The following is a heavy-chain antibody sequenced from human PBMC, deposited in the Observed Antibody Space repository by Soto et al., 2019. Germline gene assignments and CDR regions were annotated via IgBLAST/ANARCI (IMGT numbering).Heavy chain of an antibody. CDR1: GFTFSSYW. V-gene: IGHV3-74*01. Sequence: WGSLRLSCAASGFTFSSYWMHWVRQAPGKGLVWVSRINSDGSSTSYADSVKGRFTISRDNAKNTLYLQMNSLRAEDTAVYYCARSSDTQTYYDFWSGYPLFDYWGQGTLVTVSS. D-gene: IGHD3-3*01. J-gene: IGHJ4*02. CDR2: INSDGSST. CDR3: ARSSDTQTYYDFWSGYPLFDY.